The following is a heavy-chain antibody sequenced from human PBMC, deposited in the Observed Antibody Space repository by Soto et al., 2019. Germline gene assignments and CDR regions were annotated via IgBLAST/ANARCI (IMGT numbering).Heavy chain of an antibody. CDR2: THVAESRT. CDR3: ARTSMQSRGYSYGHRGMDV. Sequence: PGESLKISCKCSGNSFTNYWIGWVRQMPGKGLEWMGITHVAESRTLYSPSIQGHVTISADKSISTAYLQWSSLRASDTAMYYCARTSMQSRGYSYGHRGMDVWGQGTTVTVSS. V-gene: IGHV5-51*01. J-gene: IGHJ6*02. D-gene: IGHD5-18*01. CDR1: GNSFTNYW.